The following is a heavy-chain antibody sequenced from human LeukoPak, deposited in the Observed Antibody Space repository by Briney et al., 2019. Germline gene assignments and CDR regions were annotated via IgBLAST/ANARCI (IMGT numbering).Heavy chain of an antibody. V-gene: IGHV3-74*01. Sequence: TGGSLRLSCAASGFTFKLYWMHWVRHVPGKGPVWVARINDDGSDTVYADSVKGRFTISRDDAKNMLFLQMNSLRGEDTAVYHCVRGGPSTWFWGQGTLVTVSS. J-gene: IGHJ4*02. D-gene: IGHD3-22*01. CDR1: GFTFKLYW. CDR3: VRGGPSTWF. CDR2: INDDGSDT.